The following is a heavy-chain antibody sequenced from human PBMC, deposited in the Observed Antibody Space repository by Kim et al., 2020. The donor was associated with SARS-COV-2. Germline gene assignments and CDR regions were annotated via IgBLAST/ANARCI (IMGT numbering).Heavy chain of an antibody. D-gene: IGHD2-15*01. CDR3: ARSGDIVVVVAASYVDY. CDR2: ISYDGSNK. V-gene: IGHV3-30*04. CDR1: GFTFSSYA. Sequence: GGSLRLSCAASGFTFSSYAMHWVRQAPGKGLEWVAVISYDGSNKYYADSGKGRFTISRDNSKNTLYLQMNSLRAEDTAVYYCARSGDIVVVVAASYVDYLGQGTLVTVSS. J-gene: IGHJ4*02.